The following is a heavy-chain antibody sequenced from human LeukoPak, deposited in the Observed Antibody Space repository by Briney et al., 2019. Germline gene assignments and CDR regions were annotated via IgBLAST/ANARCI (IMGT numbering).Heavy chain of an antibody. Sequence: TGGSLRLSCAASGFPFSTHWMSWVRQAPGKGLEWVANINQDGSQKSCVDSVKGRFSISRDNAKNSLYLQMNSLRAEDTAVYYCARSNREFASGSGDYWGQGTLVTVSS. V-gene: IGHV3-7*05. CDR2: INQDGSQK. D-gene: IGHD3-10*01. CDR1: GFPFSTHW. J-gene: IGHJ4*02. CDR3: ARSNREFASGSGDY.